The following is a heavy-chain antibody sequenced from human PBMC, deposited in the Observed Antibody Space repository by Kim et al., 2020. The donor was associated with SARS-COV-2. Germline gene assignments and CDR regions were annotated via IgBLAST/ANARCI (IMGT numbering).Heavy chain of an antibody. Sequence: TYYADSVKGRVTITRDNSKNSLDLQMTSLRTEDTALYECAKVSSGGGFDPWGQGTLGTVSS. CDR3: AKVSSGGGFDP. CDR2: T. J-gene: IGHJ5*02. D-gene: IGHD6-19*01. V-gene: IGHV3-43*01.